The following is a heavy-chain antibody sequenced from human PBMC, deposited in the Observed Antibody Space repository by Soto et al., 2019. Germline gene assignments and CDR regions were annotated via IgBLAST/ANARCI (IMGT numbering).Heavy chain of an antibody. V-gene: IGHV4-39*01. J-gene: IGHJ4*02. CDR3: VSQRTTVPTQAYFDY. CDR1: GGSVTNSSYY. Sequence: SETLSLTCTVSGGSVTNSSYYWGWIRQSPGKGLEWIGSVYYRGRSYSKSSVKSRVTISVDTSKNRLSLSLNSVTASDTAVYFCVSQRTTVPTQAYFDYWGPGALVTVSS. CDR2: VYYRGRS. D-gene: IGHD4-17*01.